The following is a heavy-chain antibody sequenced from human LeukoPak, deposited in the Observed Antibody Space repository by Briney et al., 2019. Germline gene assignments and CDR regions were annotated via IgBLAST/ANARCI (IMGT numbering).Heavy chain of an antibody. V-gene: IGHV1-69*06. CDR1: GGTFSSYA. D-gene: IGHD3-3*01. CDR3: ASSSLITIFGVANSVMGYLC. CDR2: IIPIFGTA. Sequence: GASVKVSCKASGGTFSSYAISWVRQAPGQGLEWMGGIIPIFGTANYAQKFQGRVTITADKSTSTAYMELSSLRSEDTAVYYCASSSLITIFGVANSVMGYLCWGQGTLVTVSS. J-gene: IGHJ1*01.